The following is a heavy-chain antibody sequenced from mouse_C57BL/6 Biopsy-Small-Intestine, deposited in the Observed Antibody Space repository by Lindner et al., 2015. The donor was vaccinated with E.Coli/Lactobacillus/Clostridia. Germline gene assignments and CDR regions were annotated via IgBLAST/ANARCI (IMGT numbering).Heavy chain of an antibody. CDR2: IYPGDGDT. Sequence: LQESGAELVKPGASVKISCKASGYAFSSYWMNWVKQRPRKGLEWIGQIYPGDGDTNYNGKFKGKATLTADKSSSTAYMQLSSLTSEDSAVYFCARGSITTHFDYWGQGTTLTVSS. D-gene: IGHD1-1*01. V-gene: IGHV1-80*01. CDR1: GYAFSSYW. J-gene: IGHJ2*01. CDR3: ARGSITTHFDY.